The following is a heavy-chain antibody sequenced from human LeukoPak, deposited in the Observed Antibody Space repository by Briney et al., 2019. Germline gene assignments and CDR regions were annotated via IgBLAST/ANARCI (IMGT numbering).Heavy chain of an antibody. Sequence: GGSLRFSCAASGFTFSDYYMSWIRQAPGKGLEWVSYISSSGISIYYADSVKGRFTISRDNAKNSLYLQMNSLIAEDTAVYYCARGQYCSGTSCYHQPNFDHWGQGTLVTVSS. V-gene: IGHV3-11*04. J-gene: IGHJ4*02. D-gene: IGHD2-2*01. CDR1: GFTFSDYY. CDR2: ISSSGISI. CDR3: ARGQYCSGTSCYHQPNFDH.